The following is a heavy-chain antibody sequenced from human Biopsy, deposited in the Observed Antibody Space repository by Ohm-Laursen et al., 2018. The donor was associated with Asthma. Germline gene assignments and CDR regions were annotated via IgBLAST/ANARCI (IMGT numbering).Heavy chain of an antibody. V-gene: IGHV3-30-3*01. D-gene: IGHD3-3*01. CDR3: ARDVMEWYLPAFDF. CDR2: GGSYYDGGLK. Sequence: SLRLSCTASGFTFRSYVMHWVRQAPGKGLEWVAVGGSYYDGGLKYYADSVNGRFTVSRDDSKNTLYLQMNSLRPDDTAVYYCARDVMEWYLPAFDFWGQGTLVTVSS. J-gene: IGHJ4*02. CDR1: GFTFRSYV.